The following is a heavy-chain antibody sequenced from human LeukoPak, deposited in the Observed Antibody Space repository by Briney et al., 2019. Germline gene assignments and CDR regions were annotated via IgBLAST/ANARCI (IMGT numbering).Heavy chain of an antibody. J-gene: IGHJ4*02. D-gene: IGHD1-7*01. CDR3: TKGNWNYRYYFDY. CDR2: ISGDAGST. Sequence: GGSLRLSCAASGFTFYDYAMHWVRQAPGKGLEWVSLISGDAGSTYYADSVKGRFTISRDNSKNSLYLQMNSLRTEDTALYYCTKGNWNYRYYFDYWGQGTLVTVSS. V-gene: IGHV3-43*02. CDR1: GFTFYDYA.